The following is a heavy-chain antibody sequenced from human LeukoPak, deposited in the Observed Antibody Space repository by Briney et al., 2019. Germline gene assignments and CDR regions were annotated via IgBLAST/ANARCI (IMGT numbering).Heavy chain of an antibody. V-gene: IGHV4-59*12. Sequence: PSETLSLTCTVSGGSISSYYWSWIRQPPGKGLEWIGYIYYSGSTNYNPSLKSRVTISVDTSKNQFSLKLSSVTAADTAVYYCARVRGYCSSTSCLNAVYYYYYGMDVWGQGTTVTVSS. J-gene: IGHJ6*02. CDR3: ARVRGYCSSTSCLNAVYYYYYGMDV. D-gene: IGHD2-2*01. CDR1: GGSISSYY. CDR2: IYYSGST.